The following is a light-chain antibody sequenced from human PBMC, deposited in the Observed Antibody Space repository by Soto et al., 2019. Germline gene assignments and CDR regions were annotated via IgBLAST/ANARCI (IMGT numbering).Light chain of an antibody. J-gene: IGKJ5*01. CDR2: GAS. Sequence: DIVLTQSPGTLSLSPGERATLSCRASQSVGSIYLAWYQQKPGQAPRLLIYGASSRATGIPDRFSGSGSGTDFSLTIRGLKPEDFAVYYCQQYRMSPNTFGQGTRLEIK. CDR1: QSVGSIY. CDR3: QQYRMSPNT. V-gene: IGKV3-20*01.